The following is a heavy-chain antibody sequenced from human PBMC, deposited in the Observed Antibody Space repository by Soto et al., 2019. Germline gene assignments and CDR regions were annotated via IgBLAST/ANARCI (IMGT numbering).Heavy chain of an antibody. CDR3: AREQRTGYSSSWYPRHRWFDP. Sequence: PSETLSLTCAVYGGSFSGYYWSWIRQPPGKGLEWIGEINHSGSTNYNPSLKSRVTISVDTSKNQFSLKLGSVTAADTAVYYCAREQRTGYSSSWYPRHRWFDPWGQGTLVTVSS. V-gene: IGHV4-34*01. D-gene: IGHD6-13*01. J-gene: IGHJ5*02. CDR2: INHSGST. CDR1: GGSFSGYY.